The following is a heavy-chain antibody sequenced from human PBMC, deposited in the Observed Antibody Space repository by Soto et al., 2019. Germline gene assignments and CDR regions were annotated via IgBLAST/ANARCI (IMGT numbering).Heavy chain of an antibody. CDR2: INPGDSET. CDR1: GYSFTSYW. Sequence: GESLKISCKVSGYSFTSYWIAWVRQMPGKGLEWMAIINPGDSETKYSPSFEGQVIISADKSINAAYLQWSSLEASDTAMYYCARHATYFDILSGYYFDYWGQGIQVTVSS. D-gene: IGHD3-9*01. CDR3: ARHATYFDILSGYYFDY. V-gene: IGHV5-51*01. J-gene: IGHJ4*02.